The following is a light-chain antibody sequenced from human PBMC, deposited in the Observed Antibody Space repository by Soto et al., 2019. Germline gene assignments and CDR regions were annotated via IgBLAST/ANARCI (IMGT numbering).Light chain of an antibody. V-gene: IGLV2-23*01. Sequence: QSALTQPASVSGSPGQSITISCTGTSSDVGGYNLVSWYQQYPGKAPKLLIYEGSRRPPGVSDRFSGSKSGNTASLTISGLQAEGEADYHCCSYAGSSALYVFGSGTKVTVL. CDR3: CSYAGSSALYV. CDR2: EGS. CDR1: SSDVGGYNL. J-gene: IGLJ1*01.